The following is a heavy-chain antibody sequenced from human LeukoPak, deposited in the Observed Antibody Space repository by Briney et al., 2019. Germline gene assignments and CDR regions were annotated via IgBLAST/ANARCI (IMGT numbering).Heavy chain of an antibody. D-gene: IGHD1-26*01. J-gene: IGHJ4*02. CDR2: INSDGGST. CDR1: GFTFSSYW. V-gene: IGHV3-74*01. CDR3: ARDMGELLRYYFDY. Sequence: GGSLRLSCAASGFTFSSYWMHWVRQAPGKGLVWVSRINSDGGSTSYADSVKGRFTISRDNAKNTLYLQMNSLRAEDTAVYYCARDMGELLRYYFDYWGQGTLVTVSS.